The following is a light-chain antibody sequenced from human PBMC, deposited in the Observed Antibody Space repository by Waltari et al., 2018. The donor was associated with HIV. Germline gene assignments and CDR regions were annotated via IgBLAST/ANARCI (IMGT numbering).Light chain of an antibody. CDR1: QSVSSSY. CDR3: QHYATSRTWT. J-gene: IGKJ1*01. V-gene: IGKV3-20*01. Sequence: EIVLTQYPGTMSLSQGERATLSCRASQSVSSSYLAWYQQKPGQAPRLLIYGASSRATGIPDRFSGSGSGTDFTLTISRLEPEDFAMYYCQHYATSRTWTFGQGTKVEIK. CDR2: GAS.